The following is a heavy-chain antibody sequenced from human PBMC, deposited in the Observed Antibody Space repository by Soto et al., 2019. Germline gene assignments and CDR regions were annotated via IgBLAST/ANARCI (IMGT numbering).Heavy chain of an antibody. CDR1: GGSISSYF. D-gene: IGHD6-13*01. V-gene: IGHV4-59*01. J-gene: IGHJ4*02. CDR2: VYYIGTT. CDR3: ARALAAVPRAFDY. Sequence: QVQLQESGPGLLKPSETLSLTCTVSGGSISSYFYIWVRLPPAKGLEWIGPVYYIGTTDSNPSLKSRVAISVDTPETQFSLNPRSVTAADTAVYYCARALAAVPRAFDYWGRGLLVTASS.